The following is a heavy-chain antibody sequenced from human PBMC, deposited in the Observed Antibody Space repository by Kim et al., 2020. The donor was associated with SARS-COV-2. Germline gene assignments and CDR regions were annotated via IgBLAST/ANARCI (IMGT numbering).Heavy chain of an antibody. D-gene: IGHD1-26*01. J-gene: IGHJ2*01. CDR1: GFVFSNFG. CDR3: AKDGAGGRELIFSWHLDL. CDR2: VTYDGSHK. V-gene: IGHV3-30*18. Sequence: GGSLRLSCAASGFVFSNFGYHWVRQAPGKGLEWVAVVTYDGSHKDYADSVKGRFTISRDNSVSTLYLQMHSLTTDDTAVYYCAKDGAGGRELIFSWHLDLWGRGTLVTVSS.